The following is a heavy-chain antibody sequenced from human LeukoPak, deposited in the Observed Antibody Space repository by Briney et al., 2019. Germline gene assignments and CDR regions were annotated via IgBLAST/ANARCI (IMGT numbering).Heavy chain of an antibody. Sequence: SETLSLTCAVYGGSFSGYYWSWIRQPPGKGLEWIGEINHSGSTNYNPSPKSRVTISVDTSKNQFSLKLSSVTAADTAVYYCARARGYSYGYKGWFDPWGQGTLVTVSS. J-gene: IGHJ5*02. CDR1: GGSFSGYY. V-gene: IGHV4-34*01. D-gene: IGHD5-18*01. CDR3: ARARGYSYGYKGWFDP. CDR2: INHSGST.